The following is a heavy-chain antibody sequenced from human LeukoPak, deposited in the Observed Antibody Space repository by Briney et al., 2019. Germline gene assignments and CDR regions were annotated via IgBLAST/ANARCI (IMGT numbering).Heavy chain of an antibody. D-gene: IGHD6-19*01. CDR3: ARGDSSGWSPFDY. V-gene: IGHV3-30*03. J-gene: IGHJ4*02. Sequence: QPGRSLRLSCAASGFTFSNYGMHWVRQAPGKGLEWVAVISYDGSNKYYADSVKGRFTISRDNSRNTLYLQMHSLRAEDTAVYYCARGDSSGWSPFDYWGQGTLVTVSS. CDR1: GFTFSNYG. CDR2: ISYDGSNK.